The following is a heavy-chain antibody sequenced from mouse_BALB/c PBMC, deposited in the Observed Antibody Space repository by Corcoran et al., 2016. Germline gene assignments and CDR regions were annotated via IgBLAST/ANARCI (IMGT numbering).Heavy chain of an antibody. V-gene: IGHV1-15*01. CDR1: GYTFTDYE. CDR2: IDPETGGT. J-gene: IGHJ4*01. CDR3: TSSVITTVGAMNY. Sequence: QVQLQQSGAELVRPGASVTLSCKASGYTFTDYEMHWVKQTPVHGLEWIGAIDPETGGTAYNQKFKGKATLTADKSSSTAYMELRSLTSEDSAVYYFTSSVITTVGAMNYWGQGTSVTVSS. D-gene: IGHD1-1*01.